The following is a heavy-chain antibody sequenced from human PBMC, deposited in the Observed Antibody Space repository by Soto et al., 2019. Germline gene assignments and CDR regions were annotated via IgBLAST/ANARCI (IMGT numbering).Heavy chain of an antibody. J-gene: IGHJ4*02. V-gene: IGHV4-34*01. CDR1: GGSFSGYY. D-gene: IGHD6-19*01. CDR3: ARGERMAIAVAGHFDY. Sequence: SETLSLTCAVYGGSFSGYYWSWIRQPPGKGLEWIGEINHSGSTNYNPSLKSRVTISVDTSENHFSLKLGSVTAADTAVYYCARGERMAIAVAGHFDYWGQGTLVTVSS. CDR2: INHSGST.